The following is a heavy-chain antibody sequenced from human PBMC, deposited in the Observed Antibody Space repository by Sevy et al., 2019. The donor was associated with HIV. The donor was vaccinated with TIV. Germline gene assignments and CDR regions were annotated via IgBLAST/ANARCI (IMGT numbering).Heavy chain of an antibody. D-gene: IGHD6-19*01. J-gene: IGHJ4*02. CDR2: IRSKANTYAT. CDR3: SRQVVAVAGDYFDY. Sequence: LSLTCAASGFTFSGSTMHWVRQASGKGLEWVGRIRSKANTYATAYAASVKGRFSISRDDSKNTAYLQMNSLKTEDTAEYYCSRQVVAVAGDYFDYWGQRTLVTVSS. CDR1: GFTFSGST. V-gene: IGHV3-73*01.